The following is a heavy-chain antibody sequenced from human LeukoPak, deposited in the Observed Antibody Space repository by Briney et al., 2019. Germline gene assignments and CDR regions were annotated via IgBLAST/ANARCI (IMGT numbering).Heavy chain of an antibody. CDR3: ASYNWNYRGFDY. J-gene: IGHJ4*02. D-gene: IGHD1-7*01. CDR1: GGTFSSYA. Sequence: ASVKVSCKASGGTFSSYAISWVRQAPGQGLEWMGGNIPIFGTANYAQRFQGRVTITTDESTSTAYMELSSLRSEDTAVYYCASYNWNYRGFDYWGQGTLVTVSS. CDR2: NIPIFGTA. V-gene: IGHV1-69*05.